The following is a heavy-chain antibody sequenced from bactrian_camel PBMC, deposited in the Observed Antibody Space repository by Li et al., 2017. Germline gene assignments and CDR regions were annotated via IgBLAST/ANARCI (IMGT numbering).Heavy chain of an antibody. CDR1: GFTYAAYC. V-gene: IGHV3S6*01. Sequence: HVQLVESGGGLVQPGGSLRLSCAASGFTYAAYCMAWFRQVPGKEREGVAGIDTDGSTSYADSVKGRFTISQDSAKNTLYLQMNSLSPEDTAIYYCAADRLRRLCRGAWSSVDIWGRGTQVTVS. D-gene: IGHD1*01. J-gene: IGHJ4*01. CDR2: IDTDGST. CDR3: AADRLRRLCRGAWSSVDI.